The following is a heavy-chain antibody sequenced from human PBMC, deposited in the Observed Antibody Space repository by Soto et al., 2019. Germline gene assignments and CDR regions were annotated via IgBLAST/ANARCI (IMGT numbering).Heavy chain of an antibody. Sequence: EASVKVSCKASGYTFTIYGISWVRQAPGQGLEWMGWISAYNGNTNYAQKLQGRVTMTTDTSTSTAYVELRSLRSNNTAVYYCARVAAVAGPGDYWGQGTLVTVSS. CDR1: GYTFTIYG. CDR3: ARVAAVAGPGDY. D-gene: IGHD6-19*01. CDR2: ISAYNGNT. J-gene: IGHJ4*02. V-gene: IGHV1-18*04.